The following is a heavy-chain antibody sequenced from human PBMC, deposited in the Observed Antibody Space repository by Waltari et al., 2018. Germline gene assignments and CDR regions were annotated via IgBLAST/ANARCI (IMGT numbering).Heavy chain of an antibody. J-gene: IGHJ5*02. V-gene: IGHV3-7*01. CDR3: ARDRAYTTSSGTFWWFSP. CDR2: IKQDGSEK. Sequence: EVQLVESGGGLVQPGGSLRLSCAASGFTFSSYWMSWVRQAPGKGLEWVANIKQDGSEKYYVDSVKGRFTISRDNAKNSLYLQMNSLRAEDTAVYYCARDRAYTTSSGTFWWFSPWGQGTLVTVSS. D-gene: IGHD6-6*01. CDR1: GFTFSSYW.